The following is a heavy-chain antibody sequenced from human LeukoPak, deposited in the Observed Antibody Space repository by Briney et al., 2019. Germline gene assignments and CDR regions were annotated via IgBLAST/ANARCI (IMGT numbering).Heavy chain of an antibody. J-gene: IGHJ6*03. CDR1: GGTFSSYA. CDR2: IIPIFGTA. Sequence: SVKVSCKASGGTFSSYAISWVRQAPGQGLEWMGGIIPIFGTANYAQKFQGRATITADESTSTAYMELSSLRSEDTAVYYCARASVEMATINYYYYYYMDVWGKGTTVTVSS. V-gene: IGHV1-69*13. CDR3: ARASVEMATINYYYYYYMDV. D-gene: IGHD5-24*01.